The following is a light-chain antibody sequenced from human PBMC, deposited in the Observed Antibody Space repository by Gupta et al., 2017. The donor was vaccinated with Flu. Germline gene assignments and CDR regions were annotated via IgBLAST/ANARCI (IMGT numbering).Light chain of an antibody. J-gene: IGLJ3*02. Sequence: SSGVGSYNLVSWYQHHPGKAPQLMIYEVRKRPSGVSNRFSGSKSGNTASLTISGLQAEDEADYYCCSYVGGSSWVFGGGTKLTVL. CDR3: CSYVGGSSWV. V-gene: IGLV2-23*02. CDR2: EVR. CDR1: SSGVGSYNL.